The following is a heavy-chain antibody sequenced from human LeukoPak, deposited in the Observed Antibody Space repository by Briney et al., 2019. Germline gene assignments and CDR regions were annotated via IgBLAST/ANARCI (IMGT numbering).Heavy chain of an antibody. CDR3: AGYCSGGSCYLPPT. D-gene: IGHD2-15*01. CDR2: ISSSGSTI. V-gene: IGHV3-48*03. Sequence: PGGSLRLSCAASGFTFSSYEMNWVRQAPGKGREWVSYISSSGSTIYYADSVKGRFTISRDNAKNSLYLKMNSLRAEDTAVYYCAGYCSGGSCYLPPTWGQGTLVTVSS. CDR1: GFTFSSYE. J-gene: IGHJ4*02.